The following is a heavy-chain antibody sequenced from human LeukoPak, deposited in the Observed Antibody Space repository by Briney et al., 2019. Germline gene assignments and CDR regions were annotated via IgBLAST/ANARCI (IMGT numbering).Heavy chain of an antibody. Sequence: GGSLRLSCAASGFTFSSYAVSWVRQAPGKGLEWVSAISDTGGGTHYVDSVKGRFTISRDNSKDTLYLQMNSLRAEDTAVYYCAKGIDSSGYYPFDHWGQGTLVTVSS. CDR1: GFTFSSYA. D-gene: IGHD3-22*01. V-gene: IGHV3-23*01. CDR3: AKGIDSSGYYPFDH. J-gene: IGHJ4*02. CDR2: ISDTGGGT.